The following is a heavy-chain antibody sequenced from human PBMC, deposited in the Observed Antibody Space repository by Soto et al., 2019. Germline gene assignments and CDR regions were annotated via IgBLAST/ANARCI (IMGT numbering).Heavy chain of an antibody. D-gene: IGHD3-16*02. J-gene: IGHJ3*02. CDR1: GGSISSDDYY. Sequence: QVQLQESGPGRVKPSQTLSLTCTVSGGSISSDDYYWTWIRQPPGKGLEWIGYIYYTGNTFYNPPIKRQRTISTDPSNNQFSLKLSSVTAADEAAYYCARESLEDDACNIGGQGTMVTVCS. CDR3: ARESLEDDACNI. CDR2: IYYTGNT. V-gene: IGHV4-30-4*01.